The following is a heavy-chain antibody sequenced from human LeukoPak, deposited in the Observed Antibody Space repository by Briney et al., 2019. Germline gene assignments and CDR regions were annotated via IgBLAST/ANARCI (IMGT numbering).Heavy chain of an antibody. CDR1: GGTFSSYA. Sequence: PVKVSCKASGGTFSSYAISWVRQAPGQGLEWMGGIIPIFGTANYAQKFQGRVTITADESTSTAYMELSSLRSEDTAVYYCARDGHGGNSGDDYWGQGTLVTVSS. J-gene: IGHJ4*02. D-gene: IGHD4-23*01. CDR2: IIPIFGTA. CDR3: ARDGHGGNSGDDY. V-gene: IGHV1-69*13.